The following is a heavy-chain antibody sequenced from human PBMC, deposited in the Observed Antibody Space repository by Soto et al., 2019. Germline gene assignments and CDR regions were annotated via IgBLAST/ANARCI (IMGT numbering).Heavy chain of an antibody. V-gene: IGHV3-73*02. D-gene: IGHD2-21*01. CDR3: SRQPGIHSPYFFRGMDV. CDR1: GFSFRDST. Sequence: EVQLVESGGGLVQPGGSLKLSCVASGFSFRDSTIHWVRQASGKGLEWLGRIRGKTYSFATAYSESVKGRFTFAREDSKNTVYLQMNSLKTEDTAVYYCSRQPGIHSPYFFRGMDVWGQGTTVIVSS. CDR2: IRGKTYSFAT. J-gene: IGHJ6*02.